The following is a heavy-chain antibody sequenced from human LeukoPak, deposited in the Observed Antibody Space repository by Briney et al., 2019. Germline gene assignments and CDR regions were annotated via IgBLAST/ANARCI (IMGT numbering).Heavy chain of an antibody. D-gene: IGHD3-9*01. CDR1: DGSISSGDYY. Sequence: SETLSLTCTVSDGSISSGDYYWSWIRQPPGKGLEWIGYIYYSGSTYYNPSLKSRVTISVDTSKNQFSLKLSSVTAADTAVYYCARDSYDILTGYSYWGQGTLVTVSS. J-gene: IGHJ4*02. CDR3: ARDSYDILTGYSY. V-gene: IGHV4-30-4*01. CDR2: IYYSGST.